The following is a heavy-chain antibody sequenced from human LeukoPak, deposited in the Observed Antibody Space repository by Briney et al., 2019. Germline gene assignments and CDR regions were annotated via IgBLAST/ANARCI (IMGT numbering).Heavy chain of an antibody. V-gene: IGHV4-59*01. J-gene: IGHJ4*02. CDR1: GGSISSYY. CDR3: ARDRASGYFDY. CDR2: IYYSGST. D-gene: IGHD3-10*01. Sequence: PSETLSLTCTVSGGSISSYYWSWIRQPPGKGLEWIGYIYYSGSTNCNPSLKSRVTISVDTSKNQFSLKLSSVTAADTAVYYCARDRASGYFDYWGQGTLVTVSS.